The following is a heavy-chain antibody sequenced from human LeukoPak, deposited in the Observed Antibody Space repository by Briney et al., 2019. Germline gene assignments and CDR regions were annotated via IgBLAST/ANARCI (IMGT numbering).Heavy chain of an antibody. CDR2: IYSDGGT. Sequence: GSPRLSCAASGFIVSSSYMSWVRQAPGQGLEWVSVIYSDGGTSFAGNTYYADSVEGRFTVSRDNSKNTLYLQMNSLRAEDTAVYYCAKHPSRGVAATGNFDYWGQGTLVTVSS. CDR1: GFIVSSSY. D-gene: IGHD2-15*01. J-gene: IGHJ4*02. CDR3: AKHPSRGVAATGNFDY. V-gene: IGHV3-23*03.